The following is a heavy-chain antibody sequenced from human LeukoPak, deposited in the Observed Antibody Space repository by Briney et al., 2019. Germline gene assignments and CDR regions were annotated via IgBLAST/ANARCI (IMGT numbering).Heavy chain of an antibody. CDR3: ARDWATVTNGMDV. CDR2: IKQDGTEK. D-gene: IGHD4-17*01. J-gene: IGHJ6*02. V-gene: IGHV3-7*01. CDR1: GFTFSSYW. Sequence: GGSLRLSCAASGFTFSSYWMSWVRQAPGKGLEWVANIKQDGTEKYYVDSVKGRFTISRDNAKNSLYLQMNSLRAEDTAVYYCARDWATVTNGMDVWGQGTTVTVSS.